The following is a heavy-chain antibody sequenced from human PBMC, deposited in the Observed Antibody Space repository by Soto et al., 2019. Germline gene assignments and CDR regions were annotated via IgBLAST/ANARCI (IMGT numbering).Heavy chain of an antibody. CDR3: ERELQGDHYYAMDV. D-gene: IGHD4-4*01. CDR1: GFASYMYA. CDR2: ISSNGGST. Sequence: GSLILRCAACGFASYMYAGDGACQAPGKGLEYVSVISSNGGSTYYGDSVKGRFTISRDNSKNTLFLQVNSLRAEDTAVYYCERELQGDHYYAMDVWGQGNTVTVS. J-gene: IGHJ6*02. V-gene: IGHV3-64*04.